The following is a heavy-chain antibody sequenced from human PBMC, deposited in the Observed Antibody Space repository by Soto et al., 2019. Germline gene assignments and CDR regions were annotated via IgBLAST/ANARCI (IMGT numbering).Heavy chain of an antibody. CDR1: GFTFSSDW. CDR2: ISYDGINK. CDR3: AKSVYNWNDGFFDY. V-gene: IGHV3-30*18. Sequence: GSLRLSCAASGFTFSSDWMHWVRQAPGKGLEWVAVISYDGINKYYADSVKGRFTISRDNSKNTLYLQMNSLRAEDTAVYYCAKSVYNWNDGFFDYWGQGTLVTVSS. J-gene: IGHJ4*02. D-gene: IGHD1-1*01.